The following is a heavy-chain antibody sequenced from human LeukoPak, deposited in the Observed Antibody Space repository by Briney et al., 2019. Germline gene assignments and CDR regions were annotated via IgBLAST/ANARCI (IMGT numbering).Heavy chain of an antibody. CDR2: ISSSGSTI. D-gene: IGHD2-2*02. Sequence: GGSLRLSCAASGFTFSDYYMSWIRQAPGKGLEWVSYISSSGSTIYYADSVKGRFTISRDNAKNSLYLQMNSLRAEDTAVYCCASKGGVTAAIVGFDYWGQGTLVTVSS. J-gene: IGHJ4*02. CDR1: GFTFSDYY. CDR3: ASKGGVTAAIVGFDY. V-gene: IGHV3-11*04.